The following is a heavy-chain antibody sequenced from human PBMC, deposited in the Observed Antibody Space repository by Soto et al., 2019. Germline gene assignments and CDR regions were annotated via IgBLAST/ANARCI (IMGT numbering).Heavy chain of an antibody. D-gene: IGHD2-2*01. J-gene: IGHJ4*02. CDR1: GFIFEDYA. V-gene: IGHV3-9*01. Sequence: EVQLVESGGGLVQPDGSLRLSCAASGFIFEDYALHWVRQAPGKGLEWVSRISWNSASISYEDSVKGRFSISRDNAKNSVYLQMNSLRLEDTALYYCATGSNAWSVFFDYWGQGTLVTVSS. CDR3: ATGSNAWSVFFDY. CDR2: ISWNSASI.